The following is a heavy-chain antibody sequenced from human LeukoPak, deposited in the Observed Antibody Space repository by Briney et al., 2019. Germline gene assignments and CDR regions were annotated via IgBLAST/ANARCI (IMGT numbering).Heavy chain of an antibody. CDR3: ARGDASGRPGIGFDF. V-gene: IGHV4-59*01. Sequence: MTSETLSLTCTVSGGSISNSYWSWIRQPPGKGLEWIGFFHDSESTNYNPSLKSRVSISLDTSKNQVSLWLRSVTAADTAVYYCARGDASGRPGIGFDFWGQGTLVTVSS. J-gene: IGHJ4*02. CDR2: FHDSEST. CDR1: GGSISNSY. D-gene: IGHD1-26*01.